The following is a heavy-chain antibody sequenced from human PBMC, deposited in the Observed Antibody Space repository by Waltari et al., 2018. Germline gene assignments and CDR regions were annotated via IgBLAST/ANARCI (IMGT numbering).Heavy chain of an antibody. CDR1: GGTFSSYE. CDR3: ARDPKGTTVIYDAFDL. CDR2: IIPIFATT. V-gene: IGHV1-69*14. J-gene: IGHJ3*01. D-gene: IGHD4-17*01. Sequence: QVHLVQSGAEVKKPGSSVRVSCKASGGTFSSYEFNWVRQATGQGLEWMGGIIPIFATTIYAQKFQGRVTITADTSTTTAYMELSSLRFEDTAVYYCARDPKGTTVIYDAFDLWGQGTMVSVSS.